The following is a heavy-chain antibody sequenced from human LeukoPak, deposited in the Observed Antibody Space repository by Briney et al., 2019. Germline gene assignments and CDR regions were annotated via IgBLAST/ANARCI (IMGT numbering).Heavy chain of an antibody. Sequence: PSETLSLTCTVSGGSISRSFYYWGWIRQSPGKGLEWIGSIYYSDSGKMYYNPSLKGRVTMSADTSKNQFSLRVNSVTVADTAVYYCARRPPALGAFDIWGQGTMVSVSS. V-gene: IGHV4-39*01. CDR2: IYYSDSGKM. CDR1: GGSISRSFYY. CDR3: ARRPPALGAFDI. J-gene: IGHJ3*02.